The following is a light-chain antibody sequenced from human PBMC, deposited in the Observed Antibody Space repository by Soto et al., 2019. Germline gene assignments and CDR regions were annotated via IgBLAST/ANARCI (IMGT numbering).Light chain of an antibody. Sequence: EIVLTQSPGTLSLSPGERATLSCRASQSVSSSYLAWYQQKPGQAPRLLIFDASNRATGIPARFSGSGTGTDFTLTISSLEPEDFGVYYCQQRSNWPLTFGGGTRVEIK. CDR1: QSVSSSY. V-gene: IGKV3D-20*02. J-gene: IGKJ4*01. CDR2: DAS. CDR3: QQRSNWPLT.